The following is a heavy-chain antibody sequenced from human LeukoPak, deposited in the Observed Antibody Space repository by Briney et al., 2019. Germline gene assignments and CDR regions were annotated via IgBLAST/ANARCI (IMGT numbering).Heavy chain of an antibody. CDR1: GFTFSSYG. J-gene: IGHJ4*02. V-gene: IGHV3-33*01. CDR2: IWYDGSNK. CDR3: ASEQFDYGDYGTDY. Sequence: PGGSLRLSCAASGFTFSSYGMHWVRQAPGKGLEWVAVIWYDGSNKYYADSVKGRFTISRDNSKNTLYLQMNSLRAEDTAVYYCASEQFDYGDYGTDYWGQGTLVTVSS. D-gene: IGHD4-17*01.